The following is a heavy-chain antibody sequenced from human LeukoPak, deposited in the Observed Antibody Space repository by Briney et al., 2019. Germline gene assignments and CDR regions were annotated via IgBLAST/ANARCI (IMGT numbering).Heavy chain of an antibody. V-gene: IGHV3-33*01. CDR1: GFTFSSYG. D-gene: IGHD4-17*01. CDR3: ARADYGDSYFDY. CDR2: IWYDGSNK. J-gene: IGHJ4*02. Sequence: PGGSLRLSCAASGFTFSSYGMHWVRQAPGKGLEWVAVIWYDGSNKYYADSVKGRFTISRDNSKNTLYLQMNSLRAEDTAVYYCARADYGDSYFDYWGQGTLVTVSS.